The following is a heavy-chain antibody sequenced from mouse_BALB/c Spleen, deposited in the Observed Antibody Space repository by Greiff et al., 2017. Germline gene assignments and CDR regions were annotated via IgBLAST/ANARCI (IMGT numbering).Heavy chain of an antibody. CDR1: GYTFTSYY. Sequence: VQLQQSGAELVKPGASVKLSCKASGYTFTSYYMYWVKQRPGQGLEWIGEINPSNGGTNFNEKFKSKATLTVDKSSSTAYMQLSSLTSEDSAVYYCTRSVISPWFAYWGQGTLVTVSA. CDR2: INPSNGGT. CDR3: TRSVISPWFAY. J-gene: IGHJ3*01. V-gene: IGHV1S81*02. D-gene: IGHD1-1*01.